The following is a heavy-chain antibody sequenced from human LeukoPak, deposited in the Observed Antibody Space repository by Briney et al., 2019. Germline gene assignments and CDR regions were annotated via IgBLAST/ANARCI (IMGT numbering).Heavy chain of an antibody. J-gene: IGHJ3*02. CDR1: GFTFKNAS. Sequence: GSLRLSCAASGFTFKNASMSWVRQAPGKGLEWVSAISGSGGSTYYADSVKGRFTISRDNSKNTLYLQMNSLRAEDTAVYYCAKDFQLWTRYAFDIWGQGTMVTVSS. D-gene: IGHD1-1*01. CDR2: ISGSGGST. V-gene: IGHV3-23*01. CDR3: AKDFQLWTRYAFDI.